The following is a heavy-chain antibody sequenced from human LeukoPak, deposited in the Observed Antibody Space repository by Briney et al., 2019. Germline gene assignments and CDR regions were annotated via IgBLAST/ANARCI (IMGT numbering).Heavy chain of an antibody. J-gene: IGHJ4*02. CDR1: GFTFSGHW. D-gene: IGHD5-18*01. CDR2: INSDGSST. CDR3: TTSRGSRYGYRALELPPTPVD. Sequence: GGSLRLSCAASGFTFSGHWMHWVRHAPGKGLVWVSRINSDGSSTTYADSVKGRFTISRDNAKNSLYLQMNSLRDEDTAVYYCTTSRGSRYGYRALELPPTPVDWGQGTLVTVSS. V-gene: IGHV3-74*01.